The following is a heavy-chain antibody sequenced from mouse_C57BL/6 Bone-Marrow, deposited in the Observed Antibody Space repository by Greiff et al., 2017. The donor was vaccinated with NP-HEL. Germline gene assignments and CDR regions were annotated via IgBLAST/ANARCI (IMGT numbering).Heavy chain of an antibody. V-gene: IGHV3-6*01. CDR3: ARDDHYGSSLFAY. J-gene: IGHJ3*01. CDR2: ISYDGSN. D-gene: IGHD1-1*01. CDR1: GYSITSGYY. Sequence: EVQLQESGPGLVKPSQSLSLTCSVTGYSITSGYYWNWIRQFPGNKLEWMGYISYDGSNNYNPSLKNRISITRDTSKNQFFLKLNSVTTEDTATYYCARDDHYGSSLFAYWGQGTLVTVS.